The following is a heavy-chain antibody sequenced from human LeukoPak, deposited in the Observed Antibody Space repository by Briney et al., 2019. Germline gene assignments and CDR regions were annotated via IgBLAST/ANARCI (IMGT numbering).Heavy chain of an antibody. CDR1: GGSISSSSYY. D-gene: IGHD6-6*01. J-gene: IGHJ6*02. V-gene: IGHV4-39*07. CDR2: INHSGST. Sequence: SETLSLTCTVSGGSISSSSYYWGWIRQPPGKGLEWIGEINHSGSTNYNPSLKSRVTISVDTSKNQFSLKLSSVTAADTAVYYCARGRIAARPYYYYGMDVWGQGTMVTVSS. CDR3: ARGRIAARPYYYYGMDV.